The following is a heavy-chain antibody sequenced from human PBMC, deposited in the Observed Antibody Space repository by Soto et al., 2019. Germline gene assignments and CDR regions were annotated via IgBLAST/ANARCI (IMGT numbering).Heavy chain of an antibody. CDR2: ISYDGSLQ. CDR3: VSDRGYGHASVPYS. V-gene: IGHV3-30*03. J-gene: IGHJ4*02. D-gene: IGHD5-18*01. Sequence: QAQLVESGGGVVQPGRSLRLSCAASGFAFSSYGMHWVRQAPGTGLEWVAVISYDGSLQHYADSVKGRFTISRDNSKNMVLRQISRLRAEDTAVYYCVSDRGYGHASVPYSWGQGTLVSVSS. CDR1: GFAFSSYG.